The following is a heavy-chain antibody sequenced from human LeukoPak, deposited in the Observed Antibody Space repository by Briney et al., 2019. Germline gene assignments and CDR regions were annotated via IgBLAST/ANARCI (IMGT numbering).Heavy chain of an antibody. CDR3: AKSGYSSSWSNAAVYNWFDP. CDR1: GFTFSSYG. CDR2: ISGSGGST. J-gene: IGHJ5*02. Sequence: GGSLRLSCAASGFTFSSYGLNWVRRAPGKGLEWVSVISGSGGSTYYADSVKGRFTISRDNSKNTLYLQMNSLRAEDTAVYYCAKSGYSSSWSNAAVYNWFDPWGQGTLVTVSS. D-gene: IGHD6-13*01. V-gene: IGHV3-23*01.